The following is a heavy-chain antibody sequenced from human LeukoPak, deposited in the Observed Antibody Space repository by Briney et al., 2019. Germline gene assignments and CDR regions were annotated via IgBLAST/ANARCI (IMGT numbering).Heavy chain of an antibody. CDR2: IYPGDSDT. D-gene: IGHD3-22*01. J-gene: IGHJ4*02. Sequence: GESLKISCKGSGYSFTSYWIGWVRQLPGKGLEWMGIIYPGDSDTRYSPSFQGQVTISADKSISTAYLQWSSLKASDTAMYYCARQGAFYSDSSGYQEFDYWGQGTLVTVSS. CDR3: ARQGAFYSDSSGYQEFDY. CDR1: GYSFTSYW. V-gene: IGHV5-51*01.